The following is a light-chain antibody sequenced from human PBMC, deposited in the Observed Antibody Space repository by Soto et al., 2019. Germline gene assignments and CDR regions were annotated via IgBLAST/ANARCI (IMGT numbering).Light chain of an antibody. CDR3: GTWDSSLSAYV. J-gene: IGLJ1*01. Sequence: QSVLTQPPSVSAAPGQKVTISCSGSSSNIGHNYVCWYQHLPGTAPKLLIFDNDKRPSGIPDRFSGSKSGTSATLDITGLQAGDEADYYCGTWDSSLSAYVFGTGTKVTVL. CDR2: DND. CDR1: SSNIGHNY. V-gene: IGLV1-51*01.